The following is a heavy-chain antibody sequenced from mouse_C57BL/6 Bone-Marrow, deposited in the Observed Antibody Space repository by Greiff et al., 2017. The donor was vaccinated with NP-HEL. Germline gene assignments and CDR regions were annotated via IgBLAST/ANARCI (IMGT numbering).Heavy chain of an antibody. CDR1: GYTFTDYY. V-gene: IGHV1-26*01. Sequence: VQLKESGPELVKPGASVKISCKASGYTFTDYYMNWVKQSHGKSLEWIGDINPNNGGTSYNQKFKGKATLTVDKSSSTAYMELRSLTSEDSAVYYCASPWGGTRFAYWGQGTLVTVSA. CDR2: INPNNGGT. CDR3: ASPWGGTRFAY. J-gene: IGHJ3*01. D-gene: IGHD3-3*01.